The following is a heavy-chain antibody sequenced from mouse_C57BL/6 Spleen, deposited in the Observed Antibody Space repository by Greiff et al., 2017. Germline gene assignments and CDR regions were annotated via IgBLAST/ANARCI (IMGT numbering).Heavy chain of an antibody. CDR3: ARSRGNRGFDY. Sequence: EVQLQQSGPVLVKPGASVKMSCKASGYTFTDYYMNWVQQSHGKSLEWIGVINPYNGGSSSNQKFKGKATLTVDKSSRTAYMELNSLTSEDSAVYYCARSRGNRGFDYWGQGTTLTVSS. CDR2: INPYNGGS. V-gene: IGHV1-19*01. J-gene: IGHJ2*01. CDR1: GYTFTDYY. D-gene: IGHD2-1*01.